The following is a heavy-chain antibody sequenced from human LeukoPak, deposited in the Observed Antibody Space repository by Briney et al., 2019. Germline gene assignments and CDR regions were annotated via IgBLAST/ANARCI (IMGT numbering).Heavy chain of an antibody. J-gene: IGHJ2*01. CDR3: ARDRVAYWNFDL. CDR2: INHSGST. V-gene: IGHV4-34*01. Sequence: PSETLSLTCAVYGGSFSGYYWSWIRQPPGKGLEWIGEINHSGSTNYNPSLKSRVTISVDTSKNQFSLKLSSVTAADTAVYYCARDRVAYWNFDLWGRGTLVTVSS. CDR1: GGSFSGYY.